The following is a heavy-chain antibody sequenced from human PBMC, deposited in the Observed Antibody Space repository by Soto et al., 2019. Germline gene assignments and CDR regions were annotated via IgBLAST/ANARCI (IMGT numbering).Heavy chain of an antibody. Sequence: EVRLLESGGGLAQPGGSRRLSCAASGFTFSSSAMNWVRQAPGKGLEWVSSIRVGGGDTFYADSVRGRFTVSRDISRNTLSLQMKSLRAEDTAIYYCAKCSVGTVRTSGWCNWFDPWGQGTLVTVSS. J-gene: IGHJ5*02. D-gene: IGHD6-19*01. CDR1: GFTFSSSA. CDR2: IRVGGGDT. CDR3: AKCSVGTVRTSGWCNWFDP. V-gene: IGHV3-23*01.